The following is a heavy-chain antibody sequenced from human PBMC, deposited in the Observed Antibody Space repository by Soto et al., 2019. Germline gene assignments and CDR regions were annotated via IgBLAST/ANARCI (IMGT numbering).Heavy chain of an antibody. CDR3: AKDTYYHDSSGYYVLDY. CDR1: GSTFSSYG. J-gene: IGHJ4*02. V-gene: IGHV3-30*18. CDR2: ISYDGSNE. Sequence: QVQLVESGGGVVQPGRSLRLSCAASGSTFSSYGMHWVRQAPGKGLEWVTHISYDGSNEHYTDSVKGRFTISRDNSKNXXYLQMNSLRAEDTAVYYCAKDTYYHDSSGYYVLDYWGQGTLVTVSS. D-gene: IGHD3-22*01.